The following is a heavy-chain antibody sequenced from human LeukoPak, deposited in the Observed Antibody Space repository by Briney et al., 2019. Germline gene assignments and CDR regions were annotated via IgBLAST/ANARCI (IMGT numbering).Heavy chain of an antibody. D-gene: IGHD3-9*01. CDR2: IYSSGSA. CDR3: ARYDFDILTGYHRGGMDV. V-gene: IGHV4-59*08. CDR1: GGSISSYY. Sequence: SETLSLTCTISGGSISSYYWSWIRQPPGKGLEWIGYIYSSGSANYNPSLNSRATISVDTSKNQFSLKLRSVTAPDMAVYYCARYDFDILTGYHRGGMDVWGQGTTVTVSS. J-gene: IGHJ6*02.